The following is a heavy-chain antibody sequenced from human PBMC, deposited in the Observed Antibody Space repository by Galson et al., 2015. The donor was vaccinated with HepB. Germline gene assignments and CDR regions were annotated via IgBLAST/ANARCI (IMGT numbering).Heavy chain of an antibody. D-gene: IGHD3-10*01. J-gene: IGHJ6*02. CDR3: AKGSYGSGSYQYYYYGMDV. V-gene: IGHV3-23*01. Sequence: SLRLSCAASGFTFSSYAMSWVRQAPGKGLEWVSAISGSGGSTYYADSVKGRFTISRDNSKNTLYLQMNSLRAEDTAVYYCAKGSYGSGSYQYYYYGMDVWGQGTTVTVSS. CDR1: GFTFSSYA. CDR2: ISGSGGST.